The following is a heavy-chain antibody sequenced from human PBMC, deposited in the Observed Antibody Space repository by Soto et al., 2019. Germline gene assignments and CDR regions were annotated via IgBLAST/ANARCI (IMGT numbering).Heavy chain of an antibody. V-gene: IGHV4-4*02. CDR1: GGSIGSSNW. J-gene: IGHJ6*02. CDR2: IYHSGST. CDR3: ARPLGRSTMVRGVRGSLYYGMEV. D-gene: IGHD3-10*01. Sequence: PSETLSLTCAVSGGSIGSSNWWSWVRQPPGKGLEWIGEIYHSGSTNYNPSLKSRVTISADKSKNQLSLKLSSVTAADTAVYYCARPLGRSTMVRGVRGSLYYGMEVWGQGTTVTVSS.